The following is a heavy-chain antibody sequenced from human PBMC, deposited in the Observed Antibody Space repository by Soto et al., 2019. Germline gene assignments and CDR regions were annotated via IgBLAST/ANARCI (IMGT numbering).Heavy chain of an antibody. CDR2: VNPGGYST. J-gene: IGHJ4*02. Sequence: EVQLLQSGGGLVQPGGSLRLSCAASGFTFTSYSMTWVRQTPGKGLEWVAAVNPGGYSTYYADSVKGRFTISRDNSNKTLSLQMNSLRAEDTAVYYCAKDLRAGSGYDFDYRDQGTLVTVSS. V-gene: IGHV3-23*01. CDR1: GFTFTSYS. CDR3: AKDLRAGSGYDFDY. D-gene: IGHD5-12*01.